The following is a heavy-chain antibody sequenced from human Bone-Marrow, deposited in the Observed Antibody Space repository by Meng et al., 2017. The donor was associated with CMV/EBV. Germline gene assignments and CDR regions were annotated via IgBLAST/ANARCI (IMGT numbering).Heavy chain of an antibody. CDR2: IYYSGST. CDR3: ARAGDYVWGSGSGLDP. D-gene: IGHD3-16*01. V-gene: IGHV4-39*07. Sequence: GSLRLSCTVSGGSISSSSYYWGWIRQPPGKGLEWIGSIYYSGSTYYNPSLKSRVTISVDTSKNQFSLKLSSVTAADTAVYYCARAGDYVWGSGSGLDPWGQGTLV. CDR1: GGSISSSSYY. J-gene: IGHJ5*02.